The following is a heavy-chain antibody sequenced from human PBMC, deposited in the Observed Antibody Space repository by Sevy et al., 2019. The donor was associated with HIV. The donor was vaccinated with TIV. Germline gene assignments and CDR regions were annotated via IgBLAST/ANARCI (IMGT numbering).Heavy chain of an antibody. V-gene: IGHV3-15*01. D-gene: IGHD3-10*01. Sequence: GSLRLSCAASGFTFSNAWMSWVRQAPGKGLEWVGRIKSKTDGGTTDYAAPVKGRFTISRDDSKNKLYLQMNSLKTEDTAIYYCTSDSKKRGLSVLLDYWGQGTLVTVSS. CDR3: TSDSKKRGLSVLLDY. CDR1: GFTFSNAW. J-gene: IGHJ4*02. CDR2: IKSKTDGGTT.